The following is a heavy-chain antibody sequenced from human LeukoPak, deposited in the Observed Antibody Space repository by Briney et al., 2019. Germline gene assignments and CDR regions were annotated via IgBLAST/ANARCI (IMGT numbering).Heavy chain of an antibody. CDR3: ARPYFQWELRY. Sequence: ASVKVSCKASGYTFTGYYIHWVRQAPGQGLEWMGWINPNSGGTNYAQKFQGRVTMTRDTSISTVYMEMSRLRYDDTAVYYCARPYFQWELRYWGPGTLVTVSS. CDR2: INPNSGGT. CDR1: GYTFTGYY. J-gene: IGHJ4*02. D-gene: IGHD1-26*01. V-gene: IGHV1-2*02.